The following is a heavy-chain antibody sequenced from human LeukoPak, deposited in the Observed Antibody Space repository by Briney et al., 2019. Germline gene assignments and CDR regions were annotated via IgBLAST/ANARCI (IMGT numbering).Heavy chain of an antibody. Sequence: PGGSLRLSCAASGFTFSSYWMSWVRQAPGKGLEWVANIKQDGSEKYYVDSVKGRFTISRDNARNSLYLQMNSLRDEDTAVYYCARNPHSSGWYPLDYWGQGTLVTVSS. CDR3: ARNPHSSGWYPLDY. J-gene: IGHJ4*02. V-gene: IGHV3-7*02. D-gene: IGHD6-19*01. CDR2: IKQDGSEK. CDR1: GFTFSSYW.